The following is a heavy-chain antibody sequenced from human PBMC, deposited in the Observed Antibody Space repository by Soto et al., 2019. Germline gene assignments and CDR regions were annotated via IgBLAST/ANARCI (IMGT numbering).Heavy chain of an antibody. Sequence: PGGSLRLSCAASGFTFGDYAMHWVRQVPGKGLEWVSGFKWNSGDVGYADSVKGRFTTSRDNAKNSLYLQMNSLRPEDTAVYYCAKDRSSGNPYYGMDFWGQGTMVTVSS. D-gene: IGHD3-10*01. V-gene: IGHV3-9*01. CDR3: AKDRSSGNPYYGMDF. J-gene: IGHJ6*02. CDR1: GFTFGDYA. CDR2: FKWNSGDV.